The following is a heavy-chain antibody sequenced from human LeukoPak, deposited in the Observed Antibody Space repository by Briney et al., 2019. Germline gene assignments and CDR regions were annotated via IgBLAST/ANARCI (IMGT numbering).Heavy chain of an antibody. CDR3: ARHPARESPYFDY. CDR1: GGSISSYY. V-gene: IGHV4-59*08. CDR2: IYYSGST. Sequence: SEPLSLPCTVSGGSISSYYWSWIRQPPGKGLEWIGYIYYSGSTNYNPSLKSRVTISVDTSKNQFSLKLSSVTAADTAVYYCARHPARESPYFDYWGQGTLVTVSS. J-gene: IGHJ4*02.